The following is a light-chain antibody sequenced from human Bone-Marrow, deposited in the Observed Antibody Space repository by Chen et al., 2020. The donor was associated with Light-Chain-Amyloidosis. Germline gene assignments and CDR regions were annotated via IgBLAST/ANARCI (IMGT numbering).Light chain of an antibody. CDR1: SSDVGGYNF. CDR2: DVS. CDR3: SSKTRSGTLYV. J-gene: IGLJ1*01. V-gene: IGLV2-14*03. Sequence: QSALTQPASVSGSPGQSITISCTGTSSDVGGYNFVSWYQQHPGKAPKLMIYDVSNRPSGVSNRFSGAKSGNTASLTISGLQAEDEADYYCSSKTRSGTLYVFGIGTKVTVL.